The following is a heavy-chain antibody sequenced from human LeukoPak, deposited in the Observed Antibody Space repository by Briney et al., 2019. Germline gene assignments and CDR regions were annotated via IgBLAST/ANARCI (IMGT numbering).Heavy chain of an antibody. J-gene: IGHJ6*03. CDR1: GFTFRSYG. CDR3: ARDPYSGGYGDDYYYYMDV. CDR2: ITSTSSYM. Sequence: GGSLRLSCAASGFTFRSYGMNWVRQAPGKGLEWVSSITSTSSYMYYADSVKGRFTISRDNAQNSLYLHMSSLRAEDTAVYYCARDPYSGGYGDDYYYYMDVWGKGTTVTISS. D-gene: IGHD1-26*01. V-gene: IGHV3-21*01.